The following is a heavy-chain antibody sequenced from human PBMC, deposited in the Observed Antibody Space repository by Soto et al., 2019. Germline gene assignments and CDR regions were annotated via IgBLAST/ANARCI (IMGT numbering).Heavy chain of an antibody. Sequence: GGSLRLSCAAPGFTFSSYEMNWVRQAPGKGLEWVSYISSSGSTIYYADSVKGRFTISRDNAKNSLYLQMNSLRAEDTAVYYCAREEYGGGDYWGQGTLVTVSS. CDR1: GFTFSSYE. J-gene: IGHJ4*02. CDR2: ISSSGSTI. V-gene: IGHV3-48*03. D-gene: IGHD4-17*01. CDR3: AREEYGGGDY.